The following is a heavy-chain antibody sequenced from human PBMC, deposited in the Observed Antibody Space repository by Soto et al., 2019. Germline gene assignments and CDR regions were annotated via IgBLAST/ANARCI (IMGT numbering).Heavy chain of an antibody. CDR2: INHSGST. V-gene: IGHV4-34*01. D-gene: IGHD3-10*01. CDR1: GGSFSGYY. J-gene: IGHJ5*02. Sequence: SETLSLTCAVYGGSFSGYYWSWIRQPPGKGLEWIGEINHSGSTNYNPSLKSRVTISVDTSKNQFSLKLSSVTAADTAVYYCARGGGITMVRGVKGPNWFDPWGQGTLVTVSS. CDR3: ARGGGITMVRGVKGPNWFDP.